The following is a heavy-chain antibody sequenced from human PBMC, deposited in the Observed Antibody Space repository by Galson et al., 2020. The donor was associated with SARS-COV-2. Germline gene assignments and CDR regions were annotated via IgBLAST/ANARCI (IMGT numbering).Heavy chain of an antibody. CDR1: GYTFRSYW. V-gene: IGHV5-51*01. CDR3: ARLRGSIPKWDTDIICGF. D-gene: IGHD2-21*01. CDR2: IYTRDSAI. Sequence: GESLKLSRPGSGYTFRSYWIGWVRQRPGKGLGWMAIIYTRDSAIRYNPSFEGQVTISVDQSISTAYLQWISLKASDTAMYLYARLRGSIPKWDTDIICGFWGQGTLVTVSS. J-gene: IGHJ4*02.